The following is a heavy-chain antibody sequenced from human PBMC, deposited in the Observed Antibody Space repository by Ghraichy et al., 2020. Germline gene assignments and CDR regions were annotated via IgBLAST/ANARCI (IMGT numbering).Heavy chain of an antibody. CDR1: GFTFSSYD. D-gene: IGHD5-18*01. J-gene: IGHJ6*02. V-gene: IGHV3-13*01. CDR2: IGTAGDT. Sequence: GSLRLSCAASGFTFSSYDMHWVRQATGKGLEWVSAIGTAGDTYYPGSVKGRFTISRENAKNSLYLQMNSLRAGDTAVYYCARAVGYSYGIRSGMDVWGQGTTVTVSS. CDR3: ARAVGYSYGIRSGMDV.